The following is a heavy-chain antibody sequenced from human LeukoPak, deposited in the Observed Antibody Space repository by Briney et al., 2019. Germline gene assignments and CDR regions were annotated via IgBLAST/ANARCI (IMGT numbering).Heavy chain of an antibody. V-gene: IGHV4-59*01. CDR2: IYYSGST. D-gene: IGHD3-9*01. CDR1: GGSISSYY. Sequence: SETLSLTCTVSGGSISSYYWSWIRQPPGKGLEWIGYIYYSGSTNYNPSLKSRVTISVDTSKNQFSLKLSSVTAADTAVYYCARGRGNFDWTYWFDPWGQGTLVTVSS. J-gene: IGHJ5*02. CDR3: ARGRGNFDWTYWFDP.